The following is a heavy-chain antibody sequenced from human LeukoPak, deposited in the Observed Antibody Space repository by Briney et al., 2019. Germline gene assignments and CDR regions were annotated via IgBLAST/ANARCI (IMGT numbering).Heavy chain of an antibody. V-gene: IGHV4-59*01. J-gene: IGHJ5*02. D-gene: IGHD3-22*01. CDR2: IYYSGST. CDR1: GGSISSYY. Sequence: SETLSLTCTVSGGSISSYYWSWIRQPPGKGLEWIGYIYYSGSTNYNPSLKSRVTISVDTSKNQFSLKLSSVTAADTAVYYCARDLGSHYYDSSGYGRFDPWGQGTLVTVSS. CDR3: ARDLGSHYYDSSGYGRFDP.